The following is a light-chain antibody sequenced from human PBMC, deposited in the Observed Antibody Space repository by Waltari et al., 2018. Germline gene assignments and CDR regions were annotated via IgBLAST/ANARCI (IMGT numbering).Light chain of an antibody. CDR1: SSDVGADYY. CDR2: DVN. V-gene: IGLV2-11*01. Sequence: QSALTQPPSVSGSPGQSVTISCTGTSSDVGADYYVSWYQQPPGKAPKFIIYDVNKRASGVPDRFSGSKSGNTASLTISWLQTVDEADYYCSSYAGTPTYVVFGGGTRLTVL. J-gene: IGLJ2*01. CDR3: SSYAGTPTYVV.